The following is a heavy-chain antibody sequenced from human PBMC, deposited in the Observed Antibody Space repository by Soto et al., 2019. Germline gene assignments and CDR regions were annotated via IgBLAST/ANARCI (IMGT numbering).Heavy chain of an antibody. Sequence: SVKVPCKASGGTFSSYAISWVRQAPGQGLEWMAGIIPIFGKANYAQKFQGRVTITADESTSTAYMELSSLRSEDTAVYYCARVSAEITMVRGVTNYYYYGMDVWGQGTTVTVSS. CDR2: IIPIFGKA. J-gene: IGHJ6*02. CDR1: GGTFSSYA. V-gene: IGHV1-69*13. CDR3: ARVSAEITMVRGVTNYYYYGMDV. D-gene: IGHD3-10*01.